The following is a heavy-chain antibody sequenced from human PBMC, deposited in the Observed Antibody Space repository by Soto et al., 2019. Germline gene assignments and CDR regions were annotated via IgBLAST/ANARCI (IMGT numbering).Heavy chain of an antibody. J-gene: IGHJ4*02. Sequence: SETLSLTCSVSGGSISSGEYSWSWIRQPPGKGLEWIGFIYDSGSTYYIPSLRSRVSISVDTSKNQFSLKLYSVTAADTAVYYCARRLRYYFDYWGQGTLVTVS. CDR2: IYDSGST. CDR3: ARRLRYYFDY. V-gene: IGHV4-30-4*01. CDR1: GGSISSGEYS. D-gene: IGHD4-17*01.